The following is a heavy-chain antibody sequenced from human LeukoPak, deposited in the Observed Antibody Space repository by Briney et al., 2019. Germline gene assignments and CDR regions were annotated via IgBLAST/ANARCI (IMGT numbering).Heavy chain of an antibody. Sequence: SETLSLTCTVSGGSISSYYWSWIRQPPGEGLEWIGYIYYSGSTNYNPSLKSRVTISVDTSKNQFSLKLSSVTAADTAVYYCARQLPSAFYDSSGYFFDYWGQGTLVTVSS. V-gene: IGHV4-59*08. CDR1: GGSISSYY. D-gene: IGHD3-22*01. CDR3: ARQLPSAFYDSSGYFFDY. CDR2: IYYSGST. J-gene: IGHJ4*02.